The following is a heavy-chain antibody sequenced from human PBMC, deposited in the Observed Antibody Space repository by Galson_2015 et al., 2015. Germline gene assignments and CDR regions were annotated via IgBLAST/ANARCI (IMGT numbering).Heavy chain of an antibody. CDR2: IYWNDDK. V-gene: IGHV2-5*01. CDR3: AHRRGIFGVGDAFDI. D-gene: IGHD3-3*01. Sequence: PALVKPTQTLTLTCTFSGFSLSTSGVGVGWIRQPPGKALEWHALIYWNDDKRYSPSLKSRLTITKDTSKNQVVLTMTNMDPVDTATYYCAHRRGIFGVGDAFDIWGQGTMVTVSS. CDR1: GFSLSTSGVG. J-gene: IGHJ3*02.